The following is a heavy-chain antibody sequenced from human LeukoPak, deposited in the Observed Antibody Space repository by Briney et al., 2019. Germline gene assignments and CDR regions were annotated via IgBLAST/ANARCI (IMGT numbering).Heavy chain of an antibody. CDR2: IIPILGTA. V-gene: IGHV1-69*13. CDR3: ARLGGGYSSSSFLDY. Sequence: SVKVSCKASGGTFSSYAISWVRQAPGQGLEWMGGIIPILGTANYAQKFQGRVTITADESTSTAYMELSSLRSEDTAVYYCARLGGGYSSSSFLDYWGQGTLVTVSS. D-gene: IGHD6-6*01. J-gene: IGHJ4*02. CDR1: GGTFSSYA.